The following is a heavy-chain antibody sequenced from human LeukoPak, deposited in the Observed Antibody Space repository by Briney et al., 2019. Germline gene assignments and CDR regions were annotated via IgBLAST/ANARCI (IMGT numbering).Heavy chain of an antibody. V-gene: IGHV4-39*01. J-gene: IGHJ4*02. CDR1: GGSISGSSYY. Sequence: SETLSLTCTVSGGSISGSSYYWGWIRQPPGKGLEWIGCIYYSGSTYYNPSLKSRVTISVDTSKNQFSLKLSSVTAADTAVYYCARHRPYCGGDCYRYYFDYWGQGTLVTVSS. CDR3: ARHRPYCGGDCYRYYFDY. D-gene: IGHD2-21*02. CDR2: IYYSGST.